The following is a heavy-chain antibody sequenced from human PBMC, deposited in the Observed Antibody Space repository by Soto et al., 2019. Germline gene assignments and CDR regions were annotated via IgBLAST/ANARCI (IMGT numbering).Heavy chain of an antibody. CDR1: GGTFSSYA. V-gene: IGHV1-69*13. D-gene: IGHD6-13*01. J-gene: IGHJ4*02. CDR2: IIPIFGTA. CDR3: AKARAAAGMGLHYFDY. Sequence: SVKVSCKASGGTFSSYAISWVRQAPGQGLEWMGGIIPIFGTANYAQKFQGRVTITADESTSTAYMELSSLRSEDTAVYYCAKARAAAGMGLHYFDYWGQGTLVTVSS.